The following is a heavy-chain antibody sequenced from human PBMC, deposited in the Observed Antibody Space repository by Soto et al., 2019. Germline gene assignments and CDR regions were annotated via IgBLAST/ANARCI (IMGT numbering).Heavy chain of an antibody. CDR2: IYTSGST. Sequence: SSETLSLTCTVSGGSISSYYCSWIRQPAGKGLEWIGRIYTSGSTNYNPSLKSRVTMSVDTSKNQFSLKLSSVTAADTAVYYCAGITMVRGDFWFDPWGQGTLVTVSS. CDR3: AGITMVRGDFWFDP. CDR1: GGSISSYY. V-gene: IGHV4-4*07. J-gene: IGHJ5*02. D-gene: IGHD3-10*01.